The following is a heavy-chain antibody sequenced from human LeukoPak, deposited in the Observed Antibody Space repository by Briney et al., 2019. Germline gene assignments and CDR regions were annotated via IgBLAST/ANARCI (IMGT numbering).Heavy chain of an antibody. V-gene: IGHV4-39*07. CDR2: IYYSGST. CDR3: ARDDSSGWYEYFQH. D-gene: IGHD6-19*01. Sequence: SETLSLTCTVSGGSISSSSYYWGWIRQPPGKGLEWIGSIYYSGSTYYNPSLKGRVTISVDTSKNQFSLKLSSVTAADTAVYYCARDDSSGWYEYFQHWGQGTLVTVSS. CDR1: GGSISSSSYY. J-gene: IGHJ1*01.